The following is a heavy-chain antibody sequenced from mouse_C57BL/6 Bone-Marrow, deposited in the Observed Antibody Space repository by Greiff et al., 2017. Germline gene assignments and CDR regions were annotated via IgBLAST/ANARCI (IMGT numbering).Heavy chain of an antibody. J-gene: IGHJ2*01. D-gene: IGHD1-1*01. V-gene: IGHV2-2*01. CDR2: IWSGGST. Sequence: QVQLQQSGPGLVQPSQSLSITCTVSGFSLTSYGVHWVRQSPGKGLEWLGVIWSGGSTDYNAAFISRLSISKDNSKSQVFFKMNSLQADDTAIYYCARMGHYYGSSYGYFDYWGQGTTLTVSS. CDR3: ARMGHYYGSSYGYFDY. CDR1: GFSLTSYG.